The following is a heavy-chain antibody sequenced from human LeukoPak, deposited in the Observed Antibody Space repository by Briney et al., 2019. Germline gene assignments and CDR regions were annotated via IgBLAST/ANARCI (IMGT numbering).Heavy chain of an antibody. J-gene: IGHJ6*02. CDR2: TWYDGSNK. Sequence: GGSLRLSCAASGFTFSSYGMHWVRQAPGKGLEWVAVTWYDGSNKYYADSVKGRFTISRDNSKNTLYLQMNSLRAEDTAVYYCARANTYDSNYYYGMDVWGQGTTVTVSS. D-gene: IGHD5-12*01. V-gene: IGHV3-33*01. CDR3: ARANTYDSNYYYGMDV. CDR1: GFTFSSYG.